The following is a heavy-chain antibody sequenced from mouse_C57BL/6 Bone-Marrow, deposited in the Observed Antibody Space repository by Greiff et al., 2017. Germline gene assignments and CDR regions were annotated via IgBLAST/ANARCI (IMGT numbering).Heavy chain of an antibody. CDR2: IYPGSGST. CDR3: ARVWGIYYYGPDY. V-gene: IGHV1-55*01. CDR1: GYTFTSYW. Sequence: QVQLQQPGAELVKPGASVKMSCKASGYTFTSYWITWVKQRPGPGLEWIGDIYPGSGSTNYNEKFKSKATLTVDTSSRTAYMQLSSLPSEDSAVYYGARVWGIYYYGPDYWGQGTTLTVSS. D-gene: IGHD1-1*01. J-gene: IGHJ2*01.